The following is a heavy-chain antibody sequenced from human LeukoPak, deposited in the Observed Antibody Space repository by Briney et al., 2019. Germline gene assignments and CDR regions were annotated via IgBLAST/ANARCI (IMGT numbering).Heavy chain of an antibody. J-gene: IGHJ6*03. CDR3: ASIRYCSSTSCYRHYYYMDV. CDR2: INWNGGST. V-gene: IGHV3-20*04. CDR1: GFTFDDYG. D-gene: IGHD2-2*01. Sequence: GGSLRLSCAASGFTFDDYGMSWVRQAPGKGLEWVSGINWNGGSTGYADSLQTRFTISRDNAKNSLYLQMNSLRAEDTALYYCASIRYCSSTSCYRHYYYMDVWGKGTTVTVSS.